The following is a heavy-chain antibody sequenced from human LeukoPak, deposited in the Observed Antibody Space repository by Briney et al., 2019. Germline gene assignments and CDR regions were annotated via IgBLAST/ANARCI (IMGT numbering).Heavy chain of an antibody. CDR1: GFTFSSYA. CDR2: ISYDGSNK. D-gene: IGHD1-7*01. Sequence: GGSLRLSCAASGFTFSSYAMHWVRQAPGKGLEWVAFISYDGSNKFFADSVKGRFTISRDNPKNTLYLQMNSLRAEDAAVYYCARRGGGNYPQYFEYWGQGTLVAVSS. V-gene: IGHV3-30*03. CDR3: ARRGGGNYPQYFEY. J-gene: IGHJ4*02.